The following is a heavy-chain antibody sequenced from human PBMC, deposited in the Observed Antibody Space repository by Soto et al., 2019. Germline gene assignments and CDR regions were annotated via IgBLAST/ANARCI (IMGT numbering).Heavy chain of an antibody. D-gene: IGHD5-18*01. Sequence: QVQLQESGPGLVKPSQTLSLTCTVSGGSISSGGYYWSWIRQHPGKGLEWIGYIYYSGSTYYNPPLKSRVTIXVXTXXNQFSLKLSSVTAADTAVYYCARSGYSYGPNPLLYWGQGTLVTVSS. CDR3: ARSGYSYGPNPLLY. J-gene: IGHJ4*02. V-gene: IGHV4-31*03. CDR2: IYYSGST. CDR1: GGSISSGGYY.